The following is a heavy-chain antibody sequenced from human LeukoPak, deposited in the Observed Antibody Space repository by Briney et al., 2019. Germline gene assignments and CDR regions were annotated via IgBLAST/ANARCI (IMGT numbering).Heavy chain of an antibody. CDR1: GGTFSSYA. J-gene: IGHJ1*01. Sequence: SVKVSCKASGGTFSSYAISWVRQAPGQGLEWMGGIIPIFGTANYAQKFQGRVTITTDESTSTAYMELRSLRSDDTAVYYCARGPYSSSWYTVWGQGTLVTVSS. V-gene: IGHV1-69*05. D-gene: IGHD6-13*01. CDR2: IIPIFGTA. CDR3: ARGPYSSSWYTV.